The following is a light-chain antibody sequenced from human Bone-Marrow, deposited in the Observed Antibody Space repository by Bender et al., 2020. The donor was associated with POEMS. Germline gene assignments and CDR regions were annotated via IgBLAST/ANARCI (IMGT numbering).Light chain of an antibody. Sequence: QSALTQPASVSGSPGQSITISCTGTGSDVGGYNLVSWYQQEPGRVPKLIIYEGRQRPSGVPDRFSGSKSDNTASLTVSGLQADDEADYYCSSYAGSYSFSFGTGTKVAVL. J-gene: IGLJ1*01. CDR2: EGR. CDR3: SSYAGSYSFS. V-gene: IGLV2-8*01. CDR1: GSDVGGYNL.